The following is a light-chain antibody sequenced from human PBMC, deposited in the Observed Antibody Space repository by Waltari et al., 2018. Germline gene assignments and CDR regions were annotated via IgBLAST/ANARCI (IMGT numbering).Light chain of an antibody. V-gene: IGLV4-69*01. Sequence: QLVLTQSPSASASLGASVKLTRHLSSGHSTHIIAWLQQQPEKGPRYLMNINSDGSHNKGVGIPDRFSGSSSGAERYLTISSLQSEDEADYYCQTGGHGTWVFGGGTRLTVL. CDR2: INSDGSH. J-gene: IGLJ3*02. CDR3: QTGGHGTWV. CDR1: SGHSTHI.